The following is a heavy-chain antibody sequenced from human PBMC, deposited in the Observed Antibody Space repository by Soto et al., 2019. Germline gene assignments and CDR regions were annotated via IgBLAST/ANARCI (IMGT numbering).Heavy chain of an antibody. CDR2: IYYSGST. Sequence: SETQSLTSTVSGGNIGSGGYYWSWIRQHPGKGLEWIGYIYYSGSTYYNPSLKSRVTISVDTSKNQFSLKLSSVTAADTAVYYCARVSYYDSSGYYYAEYFQHWGQGTLVTVSS. J-gene: IGHJ1*01. D-gene: IGHD3-22*01. CDR3: ARVSYYDSSGYYYAEYFQH. CDR1: GGNIGSGGYY. V-gene: IGHV4-31*03.